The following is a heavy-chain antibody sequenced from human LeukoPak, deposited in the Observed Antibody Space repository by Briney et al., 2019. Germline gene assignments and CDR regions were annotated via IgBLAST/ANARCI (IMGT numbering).Heavy chain of an antibody. CDR2: ISSSGSTK. Sequence: GGSLRLSCAASGLTFSSYEMNWVRQAPGKGLEWVSYISSSGSTKYYADSVRGRSTISRDNAKNSLYLQMNSLRAEDTAVYYCARVRSWFGEGMDVWGQGTTVTVSS. D-gene: IGHD3-10*01. J-gene: IGHJ6*02. CDR1: GLTFSSYE. CDR3: ARVRSWFGEGMDV. V-gene: IGHV3-48*03.